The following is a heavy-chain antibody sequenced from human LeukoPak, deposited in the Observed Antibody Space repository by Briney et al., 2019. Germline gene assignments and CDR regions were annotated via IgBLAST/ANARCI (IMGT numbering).Heavy chain of an antibody. CDR3: AREAGPRYFDL. CDR1: GASIRSHY. J-gene: IGHJ2*01. V-gene: IGHV4-59*11. Sequence: SETLSLTCTVSGASIRSHYWSWIRQPPGKGLEWIGYIYHSGSTYYNPSLKSRVTISVDRSKNQFSLKLSSVTAADTAVYYCAREAGPRYFDLWGRGTLVTVSS. CDR2: IYHSGST.